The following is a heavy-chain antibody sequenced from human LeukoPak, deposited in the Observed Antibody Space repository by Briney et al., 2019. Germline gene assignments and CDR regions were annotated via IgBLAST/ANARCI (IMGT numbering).Heavy chain of an antibody. CDR2: IKQDGSEE. D-gene: IGHD4-17*01. CDR1: GFTFSRDW. CDR3: ARIGVVYGDYFDY. Sequence: GGSLRLSCAASGFTFSRDWMSWVRQAPGKGLEWVANIKQDGSEEAYLASVKGRFTISRDNAKNSLYLQMNSLRAEDTAVYYCARIGVVYGDYFDYWGQGTLVTVAS. J-gene: IGHJ4*02. V-gene: IGHV3-7*01.